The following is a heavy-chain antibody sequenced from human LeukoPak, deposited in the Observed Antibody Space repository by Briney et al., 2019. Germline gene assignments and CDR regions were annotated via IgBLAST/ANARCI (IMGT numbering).Heavy chain of an antibody. V-gene: IGHV4-59*11. CDR1: GGSISSHY. Sequence: SETLSLTCTVSGGSISSHYWSWIRQPPGKGLEWIGYIYYSGSTNYNPSLKSRGTISVDTSKNQFSLKLSSVTAADTAVYYCARVGPDGYCSSTSCYRWEIDYWGQGTLVTVSS. CDR3: ARVGPDGYCSSTSCYRWEIDY. J-gene: IGHJ4*02. CDR2: IYYSGST. D-gene: IGHD2-2*01.